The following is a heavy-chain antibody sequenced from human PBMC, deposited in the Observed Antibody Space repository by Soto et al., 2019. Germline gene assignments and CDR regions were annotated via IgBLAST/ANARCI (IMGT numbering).Heavy chain of an antibody. CDR1: GGTFSSHT. V-gene: IGHV1-69*08. CDR3: ARPDFGDYWYFDH. CDR2: IIPALGTA. D-gene: IGHD4-17*01. J-gene: IGHJ2*01. Sequence: QDQLVQSGAEVKKPGSSVKVSCKASGGTFSSHTFSWVRQAPGQGLEWMGRIIPALGTATYAQKFQGRVTIAADESATTVYMELNSLRSEDTAVYYCARPDFGDYWYFDHWGRGTLVTVSS.